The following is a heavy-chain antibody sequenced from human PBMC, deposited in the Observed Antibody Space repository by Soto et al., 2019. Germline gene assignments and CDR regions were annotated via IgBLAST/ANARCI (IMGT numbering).Heavy chain of an antibody. V-gene: IGHV4-34*01. CDR3: ARMGRFGGRAAYYYYYYMDV. J-gene: IGHJ6*03. D-gene: IGHD3-10*01. Sequence: SETLSLTCAVYGGSFSGYYWSWIRQPPGKGLEWIGEINHSGSTNYNPSLKSRVTISVDTSKNQFSLKLSSVTAADTAVYYCARMGRFGGRAAYYYYYYMDVWGKGTTVTVSS. CDR1: GGSFSGYY. CDR2: INHSGST.